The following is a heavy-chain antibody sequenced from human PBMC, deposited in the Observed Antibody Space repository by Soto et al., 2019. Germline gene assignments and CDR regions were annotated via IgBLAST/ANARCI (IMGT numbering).Heavy chain of an antibody. CDR3: ARIGRLRWGDY. V-gene: IGHV3-48*01. Sequence: EVQLVQSGGGLVQPGGSLRLSCAASGFTFSSYSMNWVRQPPGKGLEWVSYISSSSSTIYYADSVKGRFTISRDNAKNSLYMQMNSLRAEDMAVYYCARIGRLRWGDYWGQGALVTVSS. CDR1: GFTFSSYS. D-gene: IGHD4-17*01. J-gene: IGHJ4*02. CDR2: ISSSSSTI.